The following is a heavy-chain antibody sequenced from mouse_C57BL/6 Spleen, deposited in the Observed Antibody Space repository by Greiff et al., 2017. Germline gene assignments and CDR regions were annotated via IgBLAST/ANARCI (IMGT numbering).Heavy chain of an antibody. CDR2: IYPGSGST. J-gene: IGHJ4*01. CDR1: GYTFTSYW. D-gene: IGHD4-1*01. Sequence: QVQLQQSGAELVKPGASVKMSCKASGYTFTSYWITWVKQRPGQGLEWIGDIYPGSGSTNYNEKFKSKATLTVDTSSSTAYMQLSSLTSADSAVYYCARYWDEGDYYAMDYWGQGTSVTVSS. V-gene: IGHV1-55*01. CDR3: ARYWDEGDYYAMDY.